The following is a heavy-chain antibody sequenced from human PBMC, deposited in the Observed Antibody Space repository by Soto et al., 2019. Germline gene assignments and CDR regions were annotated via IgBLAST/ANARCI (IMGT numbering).Heavy chain of an antibody. CDR2: ISAYNGNT. CDR1: GYTFTSYG. D-gene: IGHD2-21*02. Sequence: ASVKVSCKASGYTFTSYGISWVRQAPGQGLEWMGWISAYNGNTNYAQKLQGRVTMTTDTSTSTAYMELRSLRSDDTAVYYCARIYGPIVVVTAPFDYWSQGTLVTVSS. CDR3: ARIYGPIVVVTAPFDY. V-gene: IGHV1-18*01. J-gene: IGHJ4*02.